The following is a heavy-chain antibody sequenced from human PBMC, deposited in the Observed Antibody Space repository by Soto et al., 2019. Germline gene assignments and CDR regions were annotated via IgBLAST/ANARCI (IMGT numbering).Heavy chain of an antibody. Sequence: GGSLRLSCAASGFTFSLYGIHWVRQAPGKGLEWVAVISYDGSNKYYADSVKGRFTISRDNSKNTLSLQMNSLRAEDSAVYYCAKDGENWNYRYADYWGQGPLLTVSS. CDR3: AKDGENWNYRYADY. CDR2: ISYDGSNK. D-gene: IGHD1-7*01. J-gene: IGHJ4*02. CDR1: GFTFSLYG. V-gene: IGHV3-30*18.